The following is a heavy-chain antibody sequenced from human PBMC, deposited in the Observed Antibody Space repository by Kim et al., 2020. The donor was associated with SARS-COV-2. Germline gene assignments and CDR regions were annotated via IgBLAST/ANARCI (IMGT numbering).Heavy chain of an antibody. D-gene: IGHD2-21*02. Sequence: GGSLRLSCAASGFTFSSYEMNWVRQAPGKGLEWVSYISSSGSTIYYADSVKGRFTISRVNAKNSLYLQMNSLRAEDTAVYYCARGTPGTSAYCGGDCYTYYFDYWGQGTLVTVSS. J-gene: IGHJ4*02. CDR1: GFTFSSYE. CDR2: ISSSGSTI. V-gene: IGHV3-48*03. CDR3: ARGTPGTSAYCGGDCYTYYFDY.